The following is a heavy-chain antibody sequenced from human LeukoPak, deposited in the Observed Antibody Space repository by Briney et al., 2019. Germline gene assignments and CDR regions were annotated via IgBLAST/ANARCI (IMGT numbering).Heavy chain of an antibody. J-gene: IGHJ4*02. CDR3: ARGGELYSSLFDY. CDR1: GYSVSSGYY. V-gene: IGHV4-61*01. Sequence: SETLSLTCTVSGYSVSSGYYWSWIRQPPGKGLEWIGYIYYSGSTNYNPSLKSRVTISVDTSKNQFSLKLSSVTAADTAVYYCARGGELYSSLFDYWGQGTLVTVSS. CDR2: IYYSGST. D-gene: IGHD2-15*01.